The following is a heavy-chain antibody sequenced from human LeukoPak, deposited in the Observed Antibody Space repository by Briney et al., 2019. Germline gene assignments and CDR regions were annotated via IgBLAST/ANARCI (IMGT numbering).Heavy chain of an antibody. CDR2: IYYSGST. Sequence: SETLSLTCTVSGGSISSSSYYWGWIRQPPGKGLEWIGSIYYSGSTYYNPSLKSRVTISVDTSKNQFSLKLSSVTAADTAVYYCARARVDFWSGYYLSYYYYYYGMDVWGQGTTVTVSS. CDR3: ARARVDFWSGYYLSYYYYYYGMDV. V-gene: IGHV4-39*01. D-gene: IGHD3-3*01. CDR1: GGSISSSSYY. J-gene: IGHJ6*02.